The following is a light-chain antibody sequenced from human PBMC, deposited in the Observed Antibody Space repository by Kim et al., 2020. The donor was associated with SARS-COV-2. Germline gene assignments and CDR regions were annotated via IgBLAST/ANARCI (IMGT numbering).Light chain of an antibody. CDR1: QNIGIY. V-gene: IGKV1-39*01. CDR2: AAS. CDR3: QQSYKTHLYT. Sequence: DIPMTQSPSSLSASVGDRVTITCRASQNIGIYLNWYQQKPMQAPKLLIYAASSLQGGVPSRFSGSGSGTDFTLTISGLQPEDFATYYCQQSYKTHLYTFGQGTKLEI. J-gene: IGKJ2*01.